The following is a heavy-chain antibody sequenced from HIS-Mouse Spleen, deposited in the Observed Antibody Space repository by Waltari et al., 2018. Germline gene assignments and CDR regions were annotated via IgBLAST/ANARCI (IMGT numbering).Heavy chain of an antibody. D-gene: IGHD3-3*01. Sequence: QVQLVQSGAEVKKPGASVKVSCKASGYTFTSYGISWVRQAPGQGLEWMGWISAYNGNTNYAQKLQGRVTMTTDTSTSTAYMELRSLRFDDTAVYYCARVAPKVYYDFWSGSLYWGQGTLVTVSS. J-gene: IGHJ4*02. CDR2: ISAYNGNT. CDR1: GYTFTSYG. CDR3: ARVAPKVYYDFWSGSLY. V-gene: IGHV1-18*01.